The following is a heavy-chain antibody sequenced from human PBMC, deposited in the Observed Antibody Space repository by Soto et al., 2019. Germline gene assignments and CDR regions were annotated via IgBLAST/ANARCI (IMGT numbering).Heavy chain of an antibody. CDR3: ARGGDPDY. J-gene: IGHJ4*02. CDR1: GFTFNYYW. V-gene: IGHV3-74*02. D-gene: IGHD2-21*02. Sequence: EVQLLESGGGLVQPGGSLRLSCVASGFTFNYYWMHWVRQAPGKGLMWVSRIQSDGSSPDYVDSVKGRFTISRDNAKNTLYLQMNNLRAEDTAVYYCARGGDPDYWGQGTLVTVSS. CDR2: IQSDGSSP.